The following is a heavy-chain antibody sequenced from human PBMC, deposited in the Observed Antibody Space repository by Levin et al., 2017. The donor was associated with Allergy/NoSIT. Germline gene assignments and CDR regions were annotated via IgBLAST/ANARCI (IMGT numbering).Heavy chain of an antibody. Sequence: GASVKVSCKASGYTFTSYGITWVRQAPGQGLEWMGWTSGYSAKTDYAQKFQGRVTMTTDTSTTTAYMELRSLRSDDTAVYFCARAVGANFHWFDSWGQGTLVTVSS. CDR1: GYTFTSYG. D-gene: IGHD1-26*01. CDR2: TSGYSAKT. J-gene: IGHJ5*01. V-gene: IGHV1-18*01. CDR3: ARAVGANFHWFDS.